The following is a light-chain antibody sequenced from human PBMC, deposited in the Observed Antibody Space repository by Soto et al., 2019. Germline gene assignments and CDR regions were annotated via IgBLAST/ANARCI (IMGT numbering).Light chain of an antibody. CDR3: SSYTDSSTLGV. Sequence: QSALTQPASVSGSPGQSITISCTGTSSDVGAYNYVSWYQQYPGKAPKLMIYDVSHRPSGVSSRFSGSKSGSTASLTISGLQAEDEADYYCSSYTDSSTLGVFGTGTKVTVL. CDR1: SSDVGAYNY. V-gene: IGLV2-14*01. J-gene: IGLJ1*01. CDR2: DVS.